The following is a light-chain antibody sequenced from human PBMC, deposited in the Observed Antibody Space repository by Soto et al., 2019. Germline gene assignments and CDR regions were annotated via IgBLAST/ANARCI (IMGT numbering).Light chain of an antibody. V-gene: IGKV3-20*01. Sequence: EIVLTQSPGTLSLSPGERATLSCRASQSVSSSYLAWYQQKPGQAPRLLIFGASNRANGIPDRFSGSGSGTDFPLTIGGLEPEDFAVFYCQQYGSPPLTFGGGPRWRSN. J-gene: IGKJ4*01. CDR2: GAS. CDR3: QQYGSPPLT. CDR1: QSVSSSY.